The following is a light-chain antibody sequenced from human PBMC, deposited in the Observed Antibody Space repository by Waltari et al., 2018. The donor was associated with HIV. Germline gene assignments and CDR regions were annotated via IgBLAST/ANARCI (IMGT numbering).Light chain of an antibody. CDR3: SSYTSSSTSEV. Sequence: QSALTQPRSVSGSPGQSITISCTGTSSDVGVYNYVSWYQQHPGKAPKLMIYEVSNRPSGVSNRFSGSKSGNTASLTISGLQAEDEADYYCSSYTSSSTSEVFGGGTKLTVL. V-gene: IGLV2-14*01. CDR1: SSDVGVYNY. J-gene: IGLJ3*02. CDR2: EVS.